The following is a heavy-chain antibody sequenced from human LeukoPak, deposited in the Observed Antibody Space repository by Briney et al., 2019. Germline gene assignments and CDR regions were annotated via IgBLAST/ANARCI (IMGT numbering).Heavy chain of an antibody. Sequence: GGSLRLSCAASGFTFSGYSIHWVRQAPGKGLEWVAVISYDGSNKYYADSVKGRFTISRDNSKNTLYLQMNSLRPEDTAVYYCARGGYGLGSYFCFYGMDVWGQGTTVTVSS. D-gene: IGHD3-10*01. CDR3: ARGGYGLGSYFCFYGMDV. V-gene: IGHV3-30-3*01. J-gene: IGHJ6*02. CDR1: GFTFSGYS. CDR2: ISYDGSNK.